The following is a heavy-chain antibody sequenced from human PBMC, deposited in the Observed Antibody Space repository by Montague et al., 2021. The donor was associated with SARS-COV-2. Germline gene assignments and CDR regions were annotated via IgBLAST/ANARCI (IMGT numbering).Heavy chain of an antibody. CDR2: IYYTGST. D-gene: IGHD7-27*01. Sequence: TLSLTCTVSGGSISGDNYYWTWIRQHPGKGLEWIAYIYYTGSTYYNPSLQSRLRTSLDTSKNQFSLTLTSVTAADTAIYYCARNRCWGSRGAGYIDLWGHGTLVTVSS. CDR3: ARNRCWGSRGAGYIDL. CDR1: GGSISGDNYY. J-gene: IGHJ2*01. V-gene: IGHV4-31*03.